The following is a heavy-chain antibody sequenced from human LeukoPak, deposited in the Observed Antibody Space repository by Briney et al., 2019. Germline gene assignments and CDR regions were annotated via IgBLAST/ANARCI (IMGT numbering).Heavy chain of an antibody. V-gene: IGHV4-30-4*08. D-gene: IGHD2-2*02. CDR1: GGSFSGYY. Sequence: SETLSLTCAVYGGSFSGYYWSWIRQPPGKGLEWIGYIYYSGSTYYNPSLKSRVTISVDTSKNQFSLKLSSVTAADTAVYYCAREERYCSSTSCYMIAFDIWGQGTMVTVSS. CDR2: IYYSGST. CDR3: AREERYCSSTSCYMIAFDI. J-gene: IGHJ3*02.